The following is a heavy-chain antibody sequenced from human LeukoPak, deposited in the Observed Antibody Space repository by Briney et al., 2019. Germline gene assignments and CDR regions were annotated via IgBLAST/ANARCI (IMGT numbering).Heavy chain of an antibody. Sequence: GGSLRLSCAASGFTFSSHGMNWVRQAPGKGLEWVSGIGGSGGFITYYADSVKGRFTVSRDNSKNTLYLQMNSLRADDTAIYYCARDLGWLHYADWGQGTLVTVSS. CDR3: ARDLGWLHYAD. D-gene: IGHD5-12*01. CDR2: IGGSGGFIT. V-gene: IGHV3-23*01. CDR1: GFTFSSHG. J-gene: IGHJ4*02.